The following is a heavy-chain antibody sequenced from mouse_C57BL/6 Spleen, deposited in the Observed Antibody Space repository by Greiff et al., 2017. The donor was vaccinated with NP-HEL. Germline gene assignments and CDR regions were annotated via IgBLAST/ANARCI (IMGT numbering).Heavy chain of an antibody. J-gene: IGHJ3*01. Sequence: VQLQQPGAELVMPGASVKLSCKASGYTFTSYWMHWVKQRPGQGLEWIGEIDPSDSYTNYNQKFKGKSTLTVDKSSSTAYMQLSSLTSEDSAVYYCARLDYSNYWFAYWGQGTLVTVSA. D-gene: IGHD2-5*01. CDR2: IDPSDSYT. CDR1: GYTFTSYW. V-gene: IGHV1-69*01. CDR3: ARLDYSNYWFAY.